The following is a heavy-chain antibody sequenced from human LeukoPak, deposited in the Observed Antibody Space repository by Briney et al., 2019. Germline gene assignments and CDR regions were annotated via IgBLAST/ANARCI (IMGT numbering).Heavy chain of an antibody. CDR1: GGSISSGGFS. J-gene: IGHJ4*02. CDR2: IYHSGST. CDR3: ARDGAGYVDY. D-gene: IGHD6-13*01. V-gene: IGHV4-30-2*01. Sequence: PSETLSLTCAVSGGSISSGGFSWSWIRQPPGKGLEWIGYIYHSGSTYYNPSLKSRVTISIDRSKNQFSLKLNSVTAADTAVYYCARDGAGYVDYWGQGTLVTVSS.